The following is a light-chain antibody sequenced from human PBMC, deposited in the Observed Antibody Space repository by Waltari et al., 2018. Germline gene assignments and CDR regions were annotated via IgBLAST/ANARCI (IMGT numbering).Light chain of an antibody. Sequence: EIVLPQPQATLSLFPGERATFSCRASQTVMTTYLAWYQQKPGQAPTLLIYGASSRATGIPDRFSGSGSGTDFSLTISSLEPEDLAVYYCQQYDNSPLTFGGGTKVEIK. CDR3: QQYDNSPLT. CDR1: QTVMTTY. V-gene: IGKV3-20*01. CDR2: GAS. J-gene: IGKJ4*01.